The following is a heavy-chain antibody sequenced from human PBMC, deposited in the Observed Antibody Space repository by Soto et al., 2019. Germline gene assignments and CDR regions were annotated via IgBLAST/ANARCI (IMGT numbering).Heavy chain of an antibody. J-gene: IGHJ4*02. Sequence: QVQLVESGGGVVQPGTSLRLSCAASGFAFSYHGIHWVRQAPGQGLEWVGVTWSGGRGEFYADSVRGRFTISRDNSKSPVYLQMNSLRVEDTAVYYCAKDDDTSGHSSLLDFRGQGSLVTVSS. CDR1: GFAFSYHG. CDR3: AKDDDTSGHSSLLDF. D-gene: IGHD3-22*01. CDR2: TWSGGRGE. V-gene: IGHV3-33*06.